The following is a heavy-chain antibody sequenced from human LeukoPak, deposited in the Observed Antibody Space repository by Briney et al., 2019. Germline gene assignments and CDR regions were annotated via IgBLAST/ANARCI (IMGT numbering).Heavy chain of an antibody. J-gene: IGHJ3*02. D-gene: IGHD3-22*01. V-gene: IGHV1-2*02. Sequence: ASVKVSCKASGYTFTGYYMHWVRQAPGQGLEWMGWINPNSGGTNYAQKFQGRATMTRDTSISTAYMELSRLRSDDTAVYYCARDQWRDTMIVVAHHAFDIWGQGTMVTVSS. CDR2: INPNSGGT. CDR3: ARDQWRDTMIVVAHHAFDI. CDR1: GYTFTGYY.